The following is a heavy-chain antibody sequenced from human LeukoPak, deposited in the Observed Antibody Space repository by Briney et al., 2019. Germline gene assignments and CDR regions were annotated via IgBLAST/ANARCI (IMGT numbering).Heavy chain of an antibody. V-gene: IGHV1-58*02. CDR3: ARVRGGYVRDYFDY. J-gene: IGHJ4*02. CDR2: IVVGSGNT. D-gene: IGHD5-12*01. CDR1: GFTFTSSA. Sequence: SVKVSCKASGFTFTSSAMQRVRQARGQRLEWIGWIVVGSGNTNYAQKFQERVTITRDMSTSTAYMELSSLRAEDTAVYYCARVRGGYVRDYFDYWGQGTLVTVSS.